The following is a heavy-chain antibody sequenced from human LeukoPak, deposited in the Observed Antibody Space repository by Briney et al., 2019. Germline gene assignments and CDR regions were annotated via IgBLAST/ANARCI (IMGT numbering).Heavy chain of an antibody. J-gene: IGHJ4*02. CDR2: IKSKTDGGTT. CDR1: GFTFSNAW. V-gene: IGHV3-15*01. Sequence: GGSLRLSCTASGFTFSNAWMNWVRQAPGKGLEWVGRIKSKTDGGTTDYAAPVKGRFTISRDDSKNTLHLQMNSLKSEDTAVYICTIETSGAFDYWGQGSLVTVSS. CDR3: TIETSGAFDY. D-gene: IGHD2-15*01.